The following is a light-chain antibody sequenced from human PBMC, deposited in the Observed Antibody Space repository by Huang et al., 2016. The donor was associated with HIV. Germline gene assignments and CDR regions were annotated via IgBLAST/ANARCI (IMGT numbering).Light chain of an antibody. CDR3: QQYDNLYT. J-gene: IGKJ2*01. CDR1: QDIRNY. V-gene: IGKV1-33*01. CDR2: GAS. Sequence: IQMTQSPASLSASVGDRVTISCQASQDIRNYLNWYQQKPGKAPTLLIYGASNLETWVPSRFSGNGSGTDFTITISSLQSEDIATYYCQQYDNLYTFGQGTKLEIK.